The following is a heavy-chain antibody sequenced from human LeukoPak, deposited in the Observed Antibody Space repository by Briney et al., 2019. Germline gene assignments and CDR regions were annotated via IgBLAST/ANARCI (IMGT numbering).Heavy chain of an antibody. J-gene: IGHJ4*02. CDR2: IYYGGGT. D-gene: IGHD3-3*01. CDR3: AKDWKFDFWSGSAFDY. Sequence: HPGGSLRLSCAASGFIVSSTYMNWVRQAPGKGLEWVSVIYYGGGTYYTDSVKGRFTISRDNAKNSLYLQMNSLRAEDMALYYCAKDWKFDFWSGSAFDYWGQGTLVTVSS. V-gene: IGHV3-53*05. CDR1: GFIVSSTY.